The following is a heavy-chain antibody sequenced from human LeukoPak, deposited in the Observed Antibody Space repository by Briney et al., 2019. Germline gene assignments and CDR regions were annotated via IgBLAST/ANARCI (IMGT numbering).Heavy chain of an antibody. Sequence: SETLSLTCTVSGGSISSYYWSWIRQPPGKGLEWIGYIYYSGSTNYNPSLKSRVTISVDTSKNQFSLKLSSVTAADTAVYYCAREWLRFLERNDAFDIWGQGTMVTVSS. CDR3: AREWLRFLERNDAFDI. J-gene: IGHJ3*02. CDR1: GGSISSYY. V-gene: IGHV4-59*01. D-gene: IGHD3-3*01. CDR2: IYYSGST.